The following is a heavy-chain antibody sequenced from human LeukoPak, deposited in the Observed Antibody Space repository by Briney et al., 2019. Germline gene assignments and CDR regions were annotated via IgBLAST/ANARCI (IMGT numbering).Heavy chain of an antibody. Sequence: PSETLSLTCTVSGGSISSGDYYWSWIRQPPGKGLEWIGYIYYSGSTYYNPSLKSRVTISVDTSKNQFSLKLSSVSAADTAVYYCARGVSHYDFWSGATLFDPWGQGTLVTVSS. CDR3: ARGVSHYDFWSGATLFDP. D-gene: IGHD3-3*01. J-gene: IGHJ5*02. V-gene: IGHV4-30-4*01. CDR2: IYYSGST. CDR1: GGSISSGDYY.